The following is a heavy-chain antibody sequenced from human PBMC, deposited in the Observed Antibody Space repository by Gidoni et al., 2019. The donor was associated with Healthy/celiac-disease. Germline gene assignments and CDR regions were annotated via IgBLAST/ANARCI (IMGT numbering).Heavy chain of an antibody. J-gene: IGHJ4*02. CDR3: ARDRIVVVTATRGYYFDY. D-gene: IGHD2-21*02. CDR1: GFTFSSHW. Sequence: EVQLVESGGGLVQPGGSLRLSGAAAGFTFSSHWLGWVRQAPGKGLEWVANIKQDGSEKYYVDSVKGRFTISRDNAKNSLYLQMNSLRAEDTAVYYCARDRIVVVTATRGYYFDYWGQGTLVTVSS. V-gene: IGHV3-7*01. CDR2: IKQDGSEK.